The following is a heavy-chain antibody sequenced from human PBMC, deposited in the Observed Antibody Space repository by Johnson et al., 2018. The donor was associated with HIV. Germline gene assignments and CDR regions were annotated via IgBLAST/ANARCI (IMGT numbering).Heavy chain of an antibody. V-gene: IGHV3-30-3*01. CDR1: GFTFSNYA. D-gene: IGHD6-19*01. CDR2: ISYDGSKT. CDR3: AGGLGEGLVIPGPDGYDI. Sequence: QLVESGGGVVQPGRSLRLSCAASGFTFSNYAMHWVRQAPGKGLAWVAVISYDGSKTNYADTVKGRFSISRDNSKNKVYLQMNSLSAEDTAVYYCAGGLGEGLVIPGPDGYDIWGQGTMVTVSS. J-gene: IGHJ3*02.